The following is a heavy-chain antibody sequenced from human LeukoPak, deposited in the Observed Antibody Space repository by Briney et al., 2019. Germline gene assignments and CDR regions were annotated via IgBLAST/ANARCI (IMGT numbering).Heavy chain of an antibody. CDR3: ARAGEDIVAFDY. CDR2: IHYSGST. Sequence: SETLSLTCTVSGGSISSYYWSWIRQPPGKGLEWIGYIHYSGSTHYNPSLKSRVTISVDKSKNQFSLKLSSVTAADTAVYYCARAGEDIVAFDYWGQGTLVTVSS. CDR1: GGSISSYY. D-gene: IGHD5-12*01. J-gene: IGHJ4*02. V-gene: IGHV4-59*12.